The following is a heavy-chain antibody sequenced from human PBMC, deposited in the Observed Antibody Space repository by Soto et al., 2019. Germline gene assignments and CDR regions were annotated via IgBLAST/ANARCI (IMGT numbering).Heavy chain of an antibody. Sequence: GGSLRLSCAASGFTFDDYAMHWVRQAPGKGLEWVSGISWNSGSIGYADSVKGRFTISRDNAKNSLYLQMNSLRAEDTALYYCAKDRLPLNYYYYYMDVWGKGTTVTVSS. D-gene: IGHD6-25*01. CDR1: GFTFDDYA. CDR2: ISWNSGSI. V-gene: IGHV3-9*01. J-gene: IGHJ6*03. CDR3: AKDRLPLNYYYYYMDV.